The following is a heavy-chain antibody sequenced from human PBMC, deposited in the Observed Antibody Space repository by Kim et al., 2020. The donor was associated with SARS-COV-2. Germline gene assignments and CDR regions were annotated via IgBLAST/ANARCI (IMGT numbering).Heavy chain of an antibody. D-gene: IGHD3-10*01. V-gene: IGHV4-34*01. J-gene: IGHJ4*02. Sequence: SETLSLTCAVYGGSFSGYYWSWIRQPPGKGLEWIGEINHSGSTNYNPSLKSRVTISVDTSKNQFSLKLSSVTAADTAVYYCARGRSLLVVRGVISDYWGQGTLVTVSS. CDR3: ARGRSLLVVRGVISDY. CDR2: INHSGST. CDR1: GGSFSGYY.